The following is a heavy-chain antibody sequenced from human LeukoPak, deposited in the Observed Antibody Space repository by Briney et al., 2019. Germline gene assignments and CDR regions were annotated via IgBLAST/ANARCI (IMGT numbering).Heavy chain of an antibody. D-gene: IGHD6-19*01. CDR1: GGSFSDYY. V-gene: IGHV4-34*01. Sequence: SETLSLTCAVYGGSFSDYYWTWIRQPPGKGLEWIGEINHRGSTHYNPSLKSRVTISVDTSKKQFSLKLSSVTAADTAVYYCATYSNGFDIWGQGTMVTVSS. J-gene: IGHJ3*02. CDR2: INHRGST. CDR3: ATYSNGFDI.